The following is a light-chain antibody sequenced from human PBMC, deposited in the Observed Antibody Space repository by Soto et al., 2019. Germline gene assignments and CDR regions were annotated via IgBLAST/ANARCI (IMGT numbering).Light chain of an antibody. CDR3: QQYNTFWT. CDR2: DVS. Sequence: DIQMTQSPSTLSAPLGARVTNNFRASQSISSWLAWYQQKPGKAPKLLIYDVSSLESGVPSRFSGSASATEFTLTISSLQPDDSATYYCQQYNTFWTFGQGTKVDIK. V-gene: IGKV1-5*01. CDR1: QSISSW. J-gene: IGKJ1*01.